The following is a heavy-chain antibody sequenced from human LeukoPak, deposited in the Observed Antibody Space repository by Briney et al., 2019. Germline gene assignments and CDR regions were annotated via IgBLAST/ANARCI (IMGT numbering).Heavy chain of an antibody. CDR2: ISGSGGST. CDR3: AREVQGYFDY. V-gene: IGHV3-23*01. CDR1: GFTFSSYA. Sequence: GGSLRLSCAASGFTFSSYAMSWVRQAPGKGLEWVSAISGSGGSTYYADSVKGRFTISRDNSKNTVYLQMNSLRVEDTAVYYCAREVQGYFDYWGQGTLVPVSS. J-gene: IGHJ4*02.